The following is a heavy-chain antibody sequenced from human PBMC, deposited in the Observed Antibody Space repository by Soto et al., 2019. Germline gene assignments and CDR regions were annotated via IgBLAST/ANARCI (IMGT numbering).Heavy chain of an antibody. J-gene: IGHJ4*02. CDR2: INRNGGST. D-gene: IGHD2-8*01. CDR3: VRGVNNGPFDC. V-gene: IGHV3-20*04. Sequence: EVQLVESGGGVVRPGGSLRLSCAASGSTFDDYGMSWVRQAPGKGLEWVCGINRNGGSTGYVDSVKGRFTISRDNAKNSLYLQMNSLRAEDTALYYCVRGVNNGPFDCWGQGTLVTVSS. CDR1: GSTFDDYG.